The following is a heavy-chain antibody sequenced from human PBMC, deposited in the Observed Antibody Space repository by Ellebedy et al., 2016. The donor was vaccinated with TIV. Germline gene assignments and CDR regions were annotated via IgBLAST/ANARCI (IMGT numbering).Heavy chain of an antibody. CDR2: INSDGSST. J-gene: IGHJ2*01. CDR3: ARAGSSGWEAYFDL. V-gene: IGHV3-74*01. CDR1: GFTSTQYW. D-gene: IGHD6-19*01. Sequence: GESLKISCAASGFTSTQYWLHWVRQAPGKGPVWVSRINSDGSSTTYADSVKGRFTISRDNAKNTLYLQMNSLRAEDTAVYYCARAGSSGWEAYFDLWGRGTLVTVSS.